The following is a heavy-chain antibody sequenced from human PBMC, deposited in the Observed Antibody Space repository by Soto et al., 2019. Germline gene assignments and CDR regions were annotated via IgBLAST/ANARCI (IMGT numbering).Heavy chain of an antibody. V-gene: IGHV3-48*03. CDR3: ANRPRYYNMDV. J-gene: IGHJ6*02. CDR2: ISANGSPT. CDR1: GFTFSSYA. Sequence: EVQLVESGGGLVQPGGSLRLSCAASGFTFSSYAITWVRQAPGKGLEWISYISANGSPTHYADSVRGRFTVSRDNAKNSLYLQMDSLRAEDTAVYFCANRPRYYNMDVWGQGTTVTVSS.